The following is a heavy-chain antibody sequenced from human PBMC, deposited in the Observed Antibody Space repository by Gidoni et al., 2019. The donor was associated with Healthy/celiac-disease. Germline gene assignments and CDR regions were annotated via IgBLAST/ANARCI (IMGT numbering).Heavy chain of an antibody. J-gene: IGHJ3*02. D-gene: IGHD3-16*02. CDR2: INSDGSST. Sequence: EVQLVQSGRGLVQPGGSLRRSCAASGFTFSSYGMHWVRQAQGKGLVWVSRINSDGSSTSYADSVKGRFTISIDNAKNTLYLQMNSLRAEDTAVYYCTFGGVIGAFDIWGQGTMVTVSS. CDR1: GFTFSSYG. V-gene: IGHV3-74*01. CDR3: TFGGVIGAFDI.